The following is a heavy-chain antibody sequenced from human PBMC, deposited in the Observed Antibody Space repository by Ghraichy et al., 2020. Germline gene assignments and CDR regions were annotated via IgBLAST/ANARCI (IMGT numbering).Heavy chain of an antibody. D-gene: IGHD2-15*01. CDR2: IIPIFGTA. CDR3: ARGVVYEFDY. Sequence: SVKVSCKASGGTFSSYAISWVRQAPGQGLEWMGGIIPIFGTANYAQKFQGRVTMTRNTSISTAYMELSSLRSEDTAVYYCARGVVYEFDYWGQGTLVTVSS. CDR1: GGTFSSYA. J-gene: IGHJ4*02. V-gene: IGHV1-69*05.